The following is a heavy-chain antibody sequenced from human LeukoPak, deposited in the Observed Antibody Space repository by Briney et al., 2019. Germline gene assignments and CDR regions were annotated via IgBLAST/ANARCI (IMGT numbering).Heavy chain of an antibody. CDR3: LKERLGMRDY. CDR2: STSDWHTT. CDR1: GFTFSNCA. D-gene: IGHD7-27*01. J-gene: IGHJ4*02. Sequence: PGGSLRLSCAASGFTFSNCAMSWVRPAPGKGLEYVSSSTSDWHTTYYTDSVKGRFTISRDNYQYTFYLQMSSLRAEDRAVYYCLKERLGMRDYWGQATLV. V-gene: IGHV3-64D*06.